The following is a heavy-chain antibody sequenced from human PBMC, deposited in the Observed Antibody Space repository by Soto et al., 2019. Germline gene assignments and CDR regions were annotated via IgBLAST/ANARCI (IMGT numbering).Heavy chain of an antibody. CDR1: GGSISSYY. D-gene: IGHD3-9*01. J-gene: IGHJ5*02. CDR3: ARAGGRILTTTWLDP. V-gene: IGHV4-59*01. CDR2: IYYSGST. Sequence: PSETLSLTCTVSGGSISSYYWSWIRQPPGKGLEWIGYIYYSGSTNYNPSLKSRVTISVDTSKNQFSLKLSSVTAADTAVYYCARAGGRILTTTWLDPCGQGPLVTVSS.